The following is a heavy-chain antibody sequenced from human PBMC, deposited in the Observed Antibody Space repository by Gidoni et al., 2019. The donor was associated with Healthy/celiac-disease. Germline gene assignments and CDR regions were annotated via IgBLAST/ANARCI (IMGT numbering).Heavy chain of an antibody. D-gene: IGHD2-15*01. J-gene: IGHJ3*02. V-gene: IGHV3-30-3*01. CDR3: ARGAPYCSGGSCPTTGAFDI. CDR2: ISYDGSNK. CDR1: GFTFSSYA. Sequence: QVQLVEPGGGVVQPGRSLRITCAAAGFTFSSYAMQRVRQAPGKGLEWVAVISYDGSNKYYADSVKGRFTISRDNSKNTLYLQRNSLRAEDTAVYYCARGAPYCSGGSCPTTGAFDIWGQVTMVTVSS.